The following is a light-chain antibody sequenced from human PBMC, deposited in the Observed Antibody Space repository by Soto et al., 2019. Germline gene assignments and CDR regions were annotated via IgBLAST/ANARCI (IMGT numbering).Light chain of an antibody. CDR1: QSVSNNY. V-gene: IGKV3-20*01. CDR3: QQYGSSGT. Sequence: DIVLTQSPGTLSLSPGERATLSCRASQSVSNNYFAWYPQKLGSAPGLLIHGASNRATGTPHRFSGSGSGTDFTLTISRLEPEDFAVYYCQQYGSSGTFGQGTKVDIK. J-gene: IGKJ1*01. CDR2: GAS.